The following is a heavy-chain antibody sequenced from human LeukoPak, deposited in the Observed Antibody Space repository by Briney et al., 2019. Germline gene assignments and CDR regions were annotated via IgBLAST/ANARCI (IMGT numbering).Heavy chain of an antibody. D-gene: IGHD3-10*01. CDR2: IYYSGST. CDR3: ARVDGGSGSSV. V-gene: IGHV4-59*12. J-gene: IGHJ4*02. CDR1: GGSISGYF. Sequence: SETLSLTCTVSGGSISGYFWSWIRQPPGKGLEWIGYIYYSGSTNYNPSLKSRVTISVDTSKNQFSLKLSSVTAADTAVYYCARVDGGSGSSVWGQGTLVTVSS.